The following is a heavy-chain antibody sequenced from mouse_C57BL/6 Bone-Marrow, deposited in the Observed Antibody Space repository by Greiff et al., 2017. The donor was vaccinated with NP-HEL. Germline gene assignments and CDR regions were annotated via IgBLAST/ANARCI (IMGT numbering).Heavy chain of an antibody. CDR3: ARRTAY. D-gene: IGHD1-2*01. V-gene: IGHV1-82*01. CDR2: IYPGDGDT. J-gene: IGHJ2*01. CDR1: GYAFSSSW. Sequence: QVQLQQSGPELVKPGASVKISCTASGYAFSSSWMNWVKQRPGRGLEWIGRIYPGDGDTNYNGKFKGKATLTADKSSSTAYMQISSLTSEDSAVYFCARRTAYWGQGTTLTVAS.